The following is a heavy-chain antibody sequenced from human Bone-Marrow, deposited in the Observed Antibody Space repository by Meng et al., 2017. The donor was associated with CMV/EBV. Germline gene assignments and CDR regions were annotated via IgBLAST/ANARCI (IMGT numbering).Heavy chain of an antibody. V-gene: IGHV3-23*03. D-gene: IGHD3-3*01. Sequence: GGSLRLSCAASGFTFSSYAMSWVRQAPGKGLEWVSVIYSGGSSTYYADSVKGRFTISRDNSKNTLYLQMNSLRAEDTAVYYCARDTPDYDFWSGYADYWGQGTLVTVSS. CDR1: GFTFSSYA. CDR3: ARDTPDYDFWSGYADY. CDR2: IYSGGSST. J-gene: IGHJ4*02.